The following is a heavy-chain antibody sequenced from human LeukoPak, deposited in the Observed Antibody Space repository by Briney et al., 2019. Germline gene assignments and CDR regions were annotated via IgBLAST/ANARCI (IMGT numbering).Heavy chain of an antibody. V-gene: IGHV1-2*06. CDR2: INPNSGGT. J-gene: IGHJ5*02. D-gene: IGHD6-25*01. CDR3: ARVQGGYSSGFSEPFDP. Sequence: ASVKVSCKASGYTFTGYYMHWVRQAPGQGLEWMGRINPNSGGTNYARKFQGRVTMTRDTSISTAYMELSRLRSDDTAVYYCARVQGGYSSGFSEPFDPWGQGTLVTVSS. CDR1: GYTFTGYY.